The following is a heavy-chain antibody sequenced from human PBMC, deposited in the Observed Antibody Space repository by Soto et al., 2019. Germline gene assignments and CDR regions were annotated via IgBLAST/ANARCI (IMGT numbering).Heavy chain of an antibody. D-gene: IGHD3-22*01. V-gene: IGHV3-30*18. CDR3: AKYHYYDSSGYTPPHFDY. CDR2: ISYDGSNK. CDR1: GLTFSSSG. Sequence: PGGSLRLSCAASGLTFSSSGMHWVRQAPGKGLELVAVISYDGSNKYYADSVKGRFTISRDNSKNTLYLQMNSLRAEDTAVYYCAKYHYYDSSGYTPPHFDYWGQGTLVTVSS. J-gene: IGHJ4*02.